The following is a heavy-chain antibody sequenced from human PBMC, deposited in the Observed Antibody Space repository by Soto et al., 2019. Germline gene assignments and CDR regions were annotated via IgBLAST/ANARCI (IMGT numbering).Heavy chain of an antibody. CDR2: ISYDGSNK. J-gene: IGHJ6*02. CDR1: GFTFSIYG. V-gene: IGHV3-30*18. Sequence: QVQLVESGGGVVQSGMSLRLSCAASGFTFSIYGMHWVRQAPGKGLEWVAVISYDGSNKYYADSVKGRFTISRDSSKNTLYLEMNSLRPEDTAVYYCAKGEYYYGSGSPYYGMDVWGQGTTVTVSS. CDR3: AKGEYYYGSGSPYYGMDV. D-gene: IGHD3-10*01.